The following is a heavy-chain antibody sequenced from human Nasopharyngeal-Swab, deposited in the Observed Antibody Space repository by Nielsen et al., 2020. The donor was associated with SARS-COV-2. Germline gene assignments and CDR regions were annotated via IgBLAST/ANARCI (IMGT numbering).Heavy chain of an antibody. D-gene: IGHD1-14*01. J-gene: IGHJ6*02. CDR1: GFIFSDHY. CDR2: IRNKANSHTT. CDR3: AGGEATAGHQYYYGMDV. Sequence: GESLKISCAASGFIFSDHYMDWVRQAPGKGLEWVGRIRNKANSHTTEYAASVKGRFVISRDDSKNSLYLQMNSLRTEDTAVYYCAGGEATAGHQYYYGMDVWGQGPTVTVSS. V-gene: IGHV3-72*01.